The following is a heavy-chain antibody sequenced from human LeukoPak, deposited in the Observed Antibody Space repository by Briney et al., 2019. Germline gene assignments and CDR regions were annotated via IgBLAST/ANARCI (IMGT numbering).Heavy chain of an antibody. CDR2: IIPIFGTA. CDR3: AMRVATIGPDLDY. CDR1: GGTFSSYA. V-gene: IGHV1-69*01. D-gene: IGHD5-12*01. Sequence: SVKVSCKASGGTFSSYAISWVRQAPGQGLEWMGGIIPIFGTANYAQKFQGRVTITADESTSTAYMELSSLRSEDTAVYYCAMRVATIGPDLDYWGQGTLVTVSS. J-gene: IGHJ4*02.